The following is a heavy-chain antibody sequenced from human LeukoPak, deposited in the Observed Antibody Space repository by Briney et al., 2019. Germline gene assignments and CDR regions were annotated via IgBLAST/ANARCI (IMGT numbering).Heavy chain of an antibody. Sequence: GGSLRLSCAASGFTFSTYAMHWVRQRPATGQDRVAVISYDGSNKFYADSVKGRFTISRDNSKNTLYLQMSSLSAEDAAVYYCARTTTAHYYGSGSYALGYWGQGTLVTVPS. D-gene: IGHD3-10*01. J-gene: IGHJ4*02. V-gene: IGHV3-30-3*01. CDR3: ARTTTAHYYGSGSYALGY. CDR1: GFTFSTYA. CDR2: ISYDGSNK.